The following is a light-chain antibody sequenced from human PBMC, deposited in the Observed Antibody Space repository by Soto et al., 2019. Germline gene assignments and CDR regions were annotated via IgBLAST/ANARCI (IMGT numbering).Light chain of an antibody. V-gene: IGLV1-44*01. CDR1: SSNIGSNY. CDR3: ATWDDSLDAGV. CDR2: SNG. Sequence: QSVLTQPPSVSGTPGQSVTISCSGTSSNIGSNYVNWYQQLPGTAPKLLIHSNGQRPSGVPERFSGSKSGTSASLAISGLQSHDEADYYCATWDDSLDAGVFGGGTKLTVL. J-gene: IGLJ3*02.